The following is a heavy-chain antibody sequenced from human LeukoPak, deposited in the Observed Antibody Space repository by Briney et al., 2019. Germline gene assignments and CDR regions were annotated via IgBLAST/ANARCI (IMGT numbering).Heavy chain of an antibody. CDR2: IVVGSGNT. CDR1: GFTFTSSA. CDR3: ATDDVTTGTKTALGY. D-gene: IGHD1-1*01. Sequence: SVKVSCKASGFTFTSSAVQAVRQARGQGREWIGWIVVGSGNTNYAQKFQERVTINRDMSTSTAYMELSSLRSEDTAVYYCATDDVTTGTKTALGYWGQGTLVTVSS. V-gene: IGHV1-58*01. J-gene: IGHJ4*02.